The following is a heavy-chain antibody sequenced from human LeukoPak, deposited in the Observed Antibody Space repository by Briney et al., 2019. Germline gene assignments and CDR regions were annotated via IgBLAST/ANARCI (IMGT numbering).Heavy chain of an antibody. J-gene: IGHJ4*02. Sequence: GGSLRLSCAASGFTFSSYGMHWVRQAPGKGLEWVTFIQYDGSNKYYADSVKGRFTISRDNSKNTLYLQMNSLRADDTAVYYCAKDRRAAVVPFDYWGPGTLVTVSS. CDR3: AKDRRAAVVPFDY. V-gene: IGHV3-30*02. CDR2: IQYDGSNK. CDR1: GFTFSSYG. D-gene: IGHD6-13*01.